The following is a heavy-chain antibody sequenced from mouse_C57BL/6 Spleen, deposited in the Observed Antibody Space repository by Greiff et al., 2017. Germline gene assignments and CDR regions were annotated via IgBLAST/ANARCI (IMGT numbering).Heavy chain of an antibody. V-gene: IGHV1-74*01. Sequence: QVHVQQPGAELVRPGASVKVSCKASGYTFTNSLIDWVKQRPGQGLEWIGMINPSGGGTNYNQKFKGKATLTVDKSSSTAYMQLSSLTSEDSAVYYCARSYGSSYDAMDYWGQGTSVTVSS. J-gene: IGHJ4*01. CDR1: GYTFTNSL. CDR3: ARSYGSSYDAMDY. CDR2: INPSGGGT. D-gene: IGHD1-1*01.